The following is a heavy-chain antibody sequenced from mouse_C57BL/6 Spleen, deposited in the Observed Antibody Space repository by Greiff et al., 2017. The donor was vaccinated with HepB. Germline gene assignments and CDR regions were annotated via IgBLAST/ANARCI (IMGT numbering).Heavy chain of an antibody. D-gene: IGHD4-1*01. CDR2: IDPSDSYT. J-gene: IGHJ4*01. V-gene: IGHV1-50*01. CDR3: AGWGKTGTRAMDY. Sequence: QVQLQQPGAELVKPGASVKLSCKASGYTFTSYWMQWVKQRPGQGLEWIGEIDPSDSYTNYNQKFKGKATLTVDTSSSTAYMQRSSLTSEDSAVYYCAGWGKTGTRAMDYWGQGTSVTVSS. CDR1: GYTFTSYW.